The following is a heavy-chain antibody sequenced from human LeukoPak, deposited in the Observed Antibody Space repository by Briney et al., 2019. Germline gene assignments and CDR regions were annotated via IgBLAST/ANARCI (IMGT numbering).Heavy chain of an antibody. CDR2: INPSGGST. Sequence: GASVKVSCKASGYTFTSYYMHWVRQAPGQGLEWMGIINPSGGSTSYAQKFQGRVTMTRDTSTSTVYMELSSLRSEDTAVYYCARDRSRSGYYSYYFDYWGQGTLVTVSS. CDR3: ARDRSRSGYYSYYFDY. V-gene: IGHV1-46*01. CDR1: GYTFTSYY. D-gene: IGHD3-3*01. J-gene: IGHJ4*02.